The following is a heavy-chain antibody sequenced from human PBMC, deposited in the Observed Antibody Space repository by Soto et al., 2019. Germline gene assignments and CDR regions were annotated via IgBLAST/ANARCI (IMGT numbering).Heavy chain of an antibody. V-gene: IGHV1-69*12. J-gene: IGHJ6*02. D-gene: IGHD3-10*01. CDR1: GGTFSSHG. CDR2: IIPIFATS. CDR3: ARHEGDNYFDI. Sequence: QVQLVQSGAEVKKPGSSVKVSCKASGGTFSSHGISWVRQTPGQGLEWMGEIIPIFATSNYAQKFQGRVTTFADESTSTAYMELSSLRSEDTAVYYFARHEGDNYFDIWGQGTTVTVSS.